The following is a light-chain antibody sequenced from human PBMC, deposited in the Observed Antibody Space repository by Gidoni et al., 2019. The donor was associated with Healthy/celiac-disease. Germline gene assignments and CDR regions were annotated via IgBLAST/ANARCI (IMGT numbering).Light chain of an antibody. CDR2: EVS. CDR3: SSYTSSSTRLWV. V-gene: IGLV2-14*01. Sequence: QSALTQPASVSGSPGQSITISCTGTSSDVGGYKSVSWYQQYPGKAPKLMIFEVSNRPSGVSNRFYGSKSGNTASLTISGLQAEDEADYYCSSYTSSSTRLWVFGGGTKLTVL. J-gene: IGLJ3*02. CDR1: SSDVGGYKS.